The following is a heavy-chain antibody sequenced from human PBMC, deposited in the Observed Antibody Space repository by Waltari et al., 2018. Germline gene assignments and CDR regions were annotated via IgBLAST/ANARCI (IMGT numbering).Heavy chain of an antibody. D-gene: IGHD3-10*01. Sequence: QVQLVQSGAEVKKPGASVKVSCKASGYTFTGYYMHWVRQAPGQGLEWMGWINPNSGDTNNAQRFQGRVTMTRDTSISPAYMELSRLRSDDTAVYYCARSVGVRGGAVNWGQGTLVTVSS. V-gene: IGHV1-2*02. J-gene: IGHJ4*02. CDR2: INPNSGDT. CDR1: GYTFTGYY. CDR3: ARSVGVRGGAVN.